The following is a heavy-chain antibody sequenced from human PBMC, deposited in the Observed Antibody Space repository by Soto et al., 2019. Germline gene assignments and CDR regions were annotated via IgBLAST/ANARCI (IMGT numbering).Heavy chain of an antibody. CDR3: ARGVVVVVAAREGEYFQH. Sequence: PGGSLRLSCAASGFTFSSYGMHWVRQAPGKGLEWVAVIWYDGSNKYYADSVKGRFTISRDNSKNTLYLQMNSLRAEDTAVYYCARGVVVVVAAREGEYFQHWGQGTLVTVS. CDR2: IWYDGSNK. J-gene: IGHJ1*01. V-gene: IGHV3-33*01. CDR1: GFTFSSYG. D-gene: IGHD2-15*01.